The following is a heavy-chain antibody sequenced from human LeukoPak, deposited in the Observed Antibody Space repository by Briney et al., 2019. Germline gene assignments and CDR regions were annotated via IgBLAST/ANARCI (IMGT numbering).Heavy chain of an antibody. J-gene: IGHJ4*02. CDR3: ARGYSSGWPDY. CDR2: INPSGGNT. Sequence: ASVKVSCKASGYTFTSYHMHWVRQAPGQGLEWMGIINPSGGNTNFAQKFQGRVTLTRDTSTSTVYMELRSLRSDDTAVYYCARGYSSGWPDYWGQGTLVTVSS. D-gene: IGHD6-19*01. CDR1: GYTFTSYH. V-gene: IGHV1-46*01.